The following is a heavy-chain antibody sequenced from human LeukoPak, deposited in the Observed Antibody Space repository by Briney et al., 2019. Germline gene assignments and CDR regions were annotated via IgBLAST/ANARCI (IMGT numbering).Heavy chain of an antibody. CDR1: GFTFSSYG. V-gene: IGHV3-49*04. CDR2: IRGKAYGETT. Sequence: GGSLRLSCAASGFTFSSYGMHWVRQAPGKGLEWVAFIRGKAYGETTDYAASVKGRFSISRDEFDSITYLQMNSLKTEDTAVYYCARGSDSNFGARDGFDYWGQGTLVTVSS. D-gene: IGHD3-16*01. J-gene: IGHJ4*02. CDR3: ARGSDSNFGARDGFDY.